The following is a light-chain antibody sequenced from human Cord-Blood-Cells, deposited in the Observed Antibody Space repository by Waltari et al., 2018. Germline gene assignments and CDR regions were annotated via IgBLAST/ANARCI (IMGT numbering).Light chain of an antibody. J-gene: IGKJ2*01. CDR3: QQYGSSPPYT. CDR1: QSVSSY. Sequence: EIVLTQSPATLSLSPGERAPLSCRASQSVSSYLAWYQQKPGQAPRLLIYGASSRATGIPDRFSGSGSGTDFTLTISRLEPEDFAVYYCQQYGSSPPYTFGQGTKLEIK. CDR2: GAS. V-gene: IGKV3-20*01.